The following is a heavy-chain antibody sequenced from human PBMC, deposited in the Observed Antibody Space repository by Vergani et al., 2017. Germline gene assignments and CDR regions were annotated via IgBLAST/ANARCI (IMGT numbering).Heavy chain of an antibody. Sequence: QVHLVESGGGVVQPGRSLRLSCVVSGFTSSYYGMHWVRQGPGKGLEWVAVISYDGTQKYYADSVKGRFTISRDKSKSTLYLQMNSLRTEDTAVYYCATKSCGTPGCQIGYFREWGQGTLVTVSS. CDR1: GFTSSYYG. J-gene: IGHJ4*03. D-gene: IGHD1-1*01. V-gene: IGHV3-30*03. CDR2: ISYDGTQK. CDR3: ATKSCGTPGCQIGYFRE.